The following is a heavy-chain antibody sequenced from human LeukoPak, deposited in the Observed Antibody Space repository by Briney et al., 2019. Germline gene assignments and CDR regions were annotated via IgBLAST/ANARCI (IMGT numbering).Heavy chain of an antibody. V-gene: IGHV1-18*01. J-gene: IGHJ4*02. CDR1: GYTFTSYG. Sequence: GASVKVSCKASGYTFTSYGISWVRQAPGQGLERMGWISAYNGNTNYAQKLQGRVTMTTDTSTSTAYMELRSLRSDDTAVYYCARDLGTGLSSNYFDYWGQGTLVTVSS. CDR3: ARDLGTGLSSNYFDY. D-gene: IGHD5-18*01. CDR2: ISAYNGNT.